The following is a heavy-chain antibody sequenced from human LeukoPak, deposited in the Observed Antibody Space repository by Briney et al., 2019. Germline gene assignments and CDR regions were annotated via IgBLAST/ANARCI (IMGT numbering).Heavy chain of an antibody. CDR3: ARDEAAAGTWYFDY. CDR1: GFTFSSYD. Sequence: GGSLRLSCAASGFTFSSYDMHWVRQATGKGLEWVSAIGTAGDTYYPGSVKGRFTISRDNSKNTLYIQMNSLRAEDTAVYYCARDEAAAGTWYFDYWGQGTLVTVSS. CDR2: IGTAGDT. V-gene: IGHV3-13*01. J-gene: IGHJ4*02. D-gene: IGHD6-13*01.